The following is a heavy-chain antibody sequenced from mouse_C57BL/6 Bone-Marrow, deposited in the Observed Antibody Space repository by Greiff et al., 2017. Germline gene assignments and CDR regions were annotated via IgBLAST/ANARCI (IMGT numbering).Heavy chain of an antibody. Sequence: VQLKESGPVLVKPGASVKMSCKASGYTFTDYYMNWVKQSHGKSLEWIGVINPYNGGTSYNQKFKGKATLTVDKSSSTAYMELNSLTSEDSAVYCCAENYGSSYGFAYWGQGTLVTVSA. CDR2: INPYNGGT. CDR1: GYTFTDYY. J-gene: IGHJ3*01. CDR3: AENYGSSYGFAY. V-gene: IGHV1-19*01. D-gene: IGHD1-1*01.